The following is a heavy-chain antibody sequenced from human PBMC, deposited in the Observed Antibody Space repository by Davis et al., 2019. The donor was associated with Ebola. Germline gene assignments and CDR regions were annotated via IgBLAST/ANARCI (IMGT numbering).Heavy chain of an antibody. CDR1: GFTFSTYG. V-gene: IGHV3-48*04. CDR3: ARVDASSAFDV. Sequence: GGSLRLSCGASGFTFSTYGMNWVRQVPGKGLEWVAHISGSGFPKYYADSVKGRFTISRDNAKNSLSLQMNSLRADDTAMYYCARVDASSAFDVWGQGTMVTVSS. J-gene: IGHJ3*01. CDR2: ISGSGFPK.